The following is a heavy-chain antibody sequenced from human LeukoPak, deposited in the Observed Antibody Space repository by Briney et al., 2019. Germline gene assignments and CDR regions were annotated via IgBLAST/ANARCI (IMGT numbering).Heavy chain of an antibody. J-gene: IGHJ6*01. CDR3: ARAVVIRDYYYGMDV. V-gene: IGHV4-59*01. Sequence: PSETLSLTCTVSGLSISSYYWGWVRQPPREGLGWHGYNFYNGSTNYNPSLKSRVTISVDTSKTQFSLKQSSVTAGDTGVYYCARAVVIRDYYYGMDVWGQGTTVTVSS. CDR2: NFYNGST. CDR1: GLSISSYY. D-gene: IGHD3-22*01.